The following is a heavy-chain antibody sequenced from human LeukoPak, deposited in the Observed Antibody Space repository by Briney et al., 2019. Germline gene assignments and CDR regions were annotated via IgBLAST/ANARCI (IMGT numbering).Heavy chain of an antibody. CDR3: ARDPLRRFDY. CDR2: ISRRGDRT. CDR1: GFTFSNYA. J-gene: IGHJ4*02. V-gene: IGHV3-64*02. Sequence: GGSLRLSCTASGFTFSNYAMHWVRQAPGKRLEYISSISRRGDRTYYADSVKGRFTISRDKSKNTLFLQMGNLRAGDTAVYYCARDPLRRFDYWGQGTLVTVSS.